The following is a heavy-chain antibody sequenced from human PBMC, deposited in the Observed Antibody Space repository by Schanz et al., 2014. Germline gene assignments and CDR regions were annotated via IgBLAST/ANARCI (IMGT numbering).Heavy chain of an antibody. J-gene: IGHJ1*01. D-gene: IGHD2-2*01. CDR2: IYYSGST. Sequence: QVQLQESGPGLVKPSQTLSLTCTVSGGSISSGDNYWSWIRQHPGKGLEWIGYIYYSGSTYYNPSLKSRAIISADTSKNHFSLKLSSVTAADTAVYYCARSANLGNCTSTSCHEYFQHWGQGNLVTVSS. V-gene: IGHV4-31*03. CDR1: GGSISSGDNY. CDR3: ARSANLGNCTSTSCHEYFQH.